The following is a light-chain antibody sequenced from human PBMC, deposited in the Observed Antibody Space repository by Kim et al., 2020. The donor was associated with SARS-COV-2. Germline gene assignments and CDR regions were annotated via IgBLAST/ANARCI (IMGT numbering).Light chain of an antibody. CDR2: QNK. V-gene: IGLV3-1*01. CDR1: KLGDKY. Sequence: SYELTQPPSVSVSPGQTARITCSGDKLGDKYASWYQQKPGQSPVLVMYQNKKRPLGIPERFSGSNSGNTATLIISGTQAMDEADYYCQAWDISTLVFGGGTQLTVL. CDR3: QAWDISTLV. J-gene: IGLJ2*01.